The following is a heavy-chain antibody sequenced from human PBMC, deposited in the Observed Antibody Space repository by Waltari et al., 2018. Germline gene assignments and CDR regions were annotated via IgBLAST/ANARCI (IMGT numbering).Heavy chain of an antibody. V-gene: IGHV1-2*02. CDR3: AREGLTGTPFDY. CDR1: GYTFTGYY. Sequence: QVQLVQSGAEVKKPGASVKVSCKASGYTFTGYYMHWVRQAPGQGLEWMGWINPNSGGTNYARKFQGRVTMTRDTSISTAYMELSRLRSDDTAVYYCAREGLTGTPFDYWGQGTLVTVSS. J-gene: IGHJ4*02. CDR2: INPNSGGT. D-gene: IGHD1-20*01.